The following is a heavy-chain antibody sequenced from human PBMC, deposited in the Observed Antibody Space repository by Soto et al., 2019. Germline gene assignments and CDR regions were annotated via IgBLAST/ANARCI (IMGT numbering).Heavy chain of an antibody. J-gene: IGHJ5*02. CDR2: IYATGTT. Sequence: SETLSLTCTVSGASISGFYWSWIRTSAGKGLEWIGRIYATGTTDYNPSLKSRVTMSVDTSKKQFSLKLRSVTAADTAVYYCVRDGTKTLRDWFDPWGQGISVTVSS. D-gene: IGHD1-1*01. CDR1: GASISGFY. CDR3: VRDGTKTLRDWFDP. V-gene: IGHV4-4*07.